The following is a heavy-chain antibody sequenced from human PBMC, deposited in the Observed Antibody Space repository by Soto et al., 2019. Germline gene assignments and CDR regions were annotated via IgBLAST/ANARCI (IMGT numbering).Heavy chain of an antibody. D-gene: IGHD1-26*01. J-gene: IGHJ4*02. CDR2: IYYSGST. CDR3: ARRGLVGATTFDY. Sequence: QLQLQESGPGLVKPSETLSLTCTVSGGSISSSRSYWGWIRQPPGKGLECIGSIYYSGSTYYSPSLKNRCTLSVDTSKNQFSLKLSSVTAADTAVYYCARRGLVGATTFDYWGQGTLVTVSS. V-gene: IGHV4-39*01. CDR1: GGSISSSRSY.